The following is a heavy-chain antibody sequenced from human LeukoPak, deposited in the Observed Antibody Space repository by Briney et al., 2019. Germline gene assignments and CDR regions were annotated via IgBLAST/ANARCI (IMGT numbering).Heavy chain of an antibody. Sequence: GGSLRLSCAASGFTFSSYWMSWVRQAPGKGLEWVANIKQDGGETFYVDSVKGRFTISRDNAKNSLYLQMNSLRAEDTAVYYCARISPEGGGVVVAGDGMDVWGQGTTVTVSS. CDR1: GFTFSSYW. J-gene: IGHJ6*02. V-gene: IGHV3-7*01. CDR2: IKQDGGET. D-gene: IGHD2-15*01. CDR3: ARISPEGGGVVVAGDGMDV.